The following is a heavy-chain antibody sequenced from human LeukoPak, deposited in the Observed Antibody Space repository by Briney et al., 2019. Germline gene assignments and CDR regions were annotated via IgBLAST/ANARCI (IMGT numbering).Heavy chain of an antibody. D-gene: IGHD6-13*01. V-gene: IGHV3-23*01. CDR3: ARGGSSWYAVWFDP. CDR1: GFTFSSYA. J-gene: IGHJ5*02. CDR2: ISGSGGST. Sequence: PGGSLRLSCAASGFTFSSYAVSWVRQAPGKGLEWVSSISGSGGSTYYADSVKGRCTISRDNSKNTLYLQMNSLRAEDTAVYYCARGGSSWYAVWFDPWGQGTLVTVSS.